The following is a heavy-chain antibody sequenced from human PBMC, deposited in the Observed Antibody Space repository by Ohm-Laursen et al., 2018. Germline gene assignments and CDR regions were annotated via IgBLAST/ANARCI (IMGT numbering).Heavy chain of an antibody. V-gene: IGHV3-30*18. CDR1: GFTFSSYG. Sequence: RSLRLSCAASGFTFSSYGMHWVRQAPGKGLEWVAVISYDGSNKYYADSVKGRFTISRDNSKNSLYLQMNSLRTEDTALYYCAKDNAWGQGTLVTVSS. CDR3: AKDNA. J-gene: IGHJ4*02. CDR2: ISYDGSNK.